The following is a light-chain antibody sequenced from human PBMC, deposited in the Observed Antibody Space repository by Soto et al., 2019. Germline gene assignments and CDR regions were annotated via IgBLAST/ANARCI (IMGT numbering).Light chain of an antibody. J-gene: IGKJ1*01. V-gene: IGKV1-5*01. CDR2: DAS. CDR1: QSISTW. CDR3: QQYNIYWT. Sequence: DIQMTQSPSTLSASVGDRVTVTCRASQSISTWLAWYQQKSGQAPTLLIYDASSLKRWVPSRFSGSGSGTEFTLTISSLQPDDFATYYCQQYNIYWTFGQGTKVEIK.